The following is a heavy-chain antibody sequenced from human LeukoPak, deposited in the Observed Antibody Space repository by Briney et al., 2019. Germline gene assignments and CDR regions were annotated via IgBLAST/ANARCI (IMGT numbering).Heavy chain of an antibody. Sequence: GGSLRLSCGASGFTFSNYAMSWVRQAPGQGLEWVSAIGGTSGSTYYADSVKGRFTISRDNFKNMLYLQMNSLRAEDTAVYYLANDRGGASGCSSDSWGQGTLVTVSS. CDR3: ANDRGGASGCSSDS. V-gene: IGHV3-23*01. D-gene: IGHD6-19*01. CDR1: GFTFSNYA. J-gene: IGHJ4*02. CDR2: IGGTSGST.